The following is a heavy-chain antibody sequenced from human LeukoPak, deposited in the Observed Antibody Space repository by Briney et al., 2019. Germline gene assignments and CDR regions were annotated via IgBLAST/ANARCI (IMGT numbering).Heavy chain of an antibody. CDR3: AGETDAFDY. CDR1: GHTFTSNF. J-gene: IGHJ4*02. V-gene: IGHV1-46*03. Sequence: ASVKVSCKASGHTFTSNFVHWVRQAPGHGLEWMAVLNPSDGDTNYAQKFQGRITMTRDTSTGTVYMELSSLRSEDTAVYYCAGETDAFDYWGQGTLVTVSS. CDR2: LNPSDGDT.